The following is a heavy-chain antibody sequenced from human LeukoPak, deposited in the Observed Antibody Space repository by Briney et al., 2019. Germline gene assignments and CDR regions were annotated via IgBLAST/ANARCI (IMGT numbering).Heavy chain of an antibody. CDR2: ISWNSGSI. CDR1: GFTFSSYA. D-gene: IGHD3-3*01. CDR3: AKDSYDFWSGALDV. Sequence: PGRSLRLSCAASGFTFSSYAMHWVRQAPGKGLEWVSGISWNSGSIGYADSVKGRFTISRDNAKNSLYLQMNSLRAEDTALYYCAKDSYDFWSGALDVWGQGTTVTVSS. J-gene: IGHJ6*02. V-gene: IGHV3-9*01.